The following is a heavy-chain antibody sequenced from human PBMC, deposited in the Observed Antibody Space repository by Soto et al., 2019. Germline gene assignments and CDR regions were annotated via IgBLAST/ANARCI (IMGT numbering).Heavy chain of an antibody. Sequence: QVQLQESGPGLVKPSQTLSLTCTVSGGSISSGDYYWSWIRQPPGKGLEWIGYIYYSGRPYYNPSLKSRVTISVDTSKNQFSLKLSSVTAADTAVYYCAGRDHDYRFASDFWGQGTLVTVSS. CDR3: AGRDHDYRFASDF. CDR2: IYYSGRP. D-gene: IGHD4-4*01. J-gene: IGHJ4*02. CDR1: GGSISSGDYY. V-gene: IGHV4-30-4*01.